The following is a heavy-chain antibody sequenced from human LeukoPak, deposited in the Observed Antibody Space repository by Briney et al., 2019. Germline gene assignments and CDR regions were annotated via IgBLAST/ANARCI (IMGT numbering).Heavy chain of an antibody. V-gene: IGHV5-51*01. CDR1: GYSFTSYW. CDR3: ARHSPPRGYSYGIDY. CDR2: IYPGDSDT. D-gene: IGHD5-18*01. J-gene: IGHJ4*02. Sequence: GESLKISRKGSGYSFTSYWIGWVRQMPGKGLEWMGIIYPGDSDTRYSPSFQGQVTISADKSISTAYLQWSSLKASDTAMYYCARHSPPRGYSYGIDYWGQGTLVTVSS.